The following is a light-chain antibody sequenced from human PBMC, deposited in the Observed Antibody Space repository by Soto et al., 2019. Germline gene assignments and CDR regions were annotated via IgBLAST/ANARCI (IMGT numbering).Light chain of an antibody. Sequence: QSALTQPASVSGSPGQSITISCTGTSSDVGGYNYVSWYQQHPGKAPKLMIYDVSNLPSGVSNRFSGSKSGNTASLTISGLQAEDEADYYCASYTTTFSYVFGSGTKVTVL. V-gene: IGLV2-14*01. J-gene: IGLJ1*01. CDR2: DVS. CDR1: SSDVGGYNY. CDR3: ASYTTTFSYV.